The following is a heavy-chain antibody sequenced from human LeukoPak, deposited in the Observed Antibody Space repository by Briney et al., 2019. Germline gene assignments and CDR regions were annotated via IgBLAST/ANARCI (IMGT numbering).Heavy chain of an antibody. CDR1: GFMFNSYS. V-gene: IGHV3-21*01. J-gene: IGHJ5*02. CDR3: ARGATDITRWFDP. Sequence: GGSLRFSCAASGFMFNSYSMSWVRQAPGKGLEWVSIISRASESIFYADSVKGRFTISRDNAKNSLYLQMNGLRAEDTAVYYCARGATDITRWFDPWGQGTLVTVSS. D-gene: IGHD3-3*01. CDR2: ISRASESI.